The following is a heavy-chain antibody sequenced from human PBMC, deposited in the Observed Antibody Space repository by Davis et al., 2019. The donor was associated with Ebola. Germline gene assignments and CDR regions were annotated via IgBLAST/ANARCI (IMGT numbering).Heavy chain of an antibody. CDR1: GDSVSVNSGG. Sequence: PSETLSLTCAISGDSVSVNSGGWNWIRQSPSRGLEWLGRTYYMSKWYNDYATSVRGRITINADTSGNKFYLQLNSVTPDDTAVYYCTRGWLRGWFDPWGQGTQVIVSS. CDR3: TRGWLRGWFDP. D-gene: IGHD5-12*01. V-gene: IGHV6-1*01. J-gene: IGHJ5*02. CDR2: TYYMSKWYN.